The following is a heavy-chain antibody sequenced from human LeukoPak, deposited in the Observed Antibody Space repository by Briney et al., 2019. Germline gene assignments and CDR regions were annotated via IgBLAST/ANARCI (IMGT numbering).Heavy chain of an antibody. J-gene: IGHJ6*03. CDR3: ARAGGPPNCSSTSCYIDESYYYYYYMDV. D-gene: IGHD2-2*02. V-gene: IGHV3-21*01. CDR1: GFTFSSYS. Sequence: GGSLRLSCAASGFTFSSYSMNWVRQAPGKGLEWVSSISSSSSYIYYADSVKGRFTISRDNAKNSLYLQMNSLRAEDTAVYYCARAGGPPNCSSTSCYIDESYYYYYYMDVWGKGTTVTVSS. CDR2: ISSSSSYI.